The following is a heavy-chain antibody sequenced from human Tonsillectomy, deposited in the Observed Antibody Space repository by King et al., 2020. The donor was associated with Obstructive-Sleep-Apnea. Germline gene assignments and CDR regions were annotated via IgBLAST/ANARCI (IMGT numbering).Heavy chain of an antibody. D-gene: IGHD3-10*01. CDR3: ARDRGNSGAFDI. J-gene: IGHJ3*02. Sequence: VQLVESGGGLVKPGGSLRLSCAASGFTFSSYSMNWVRQAPGKGLEWVSSISSSSSYIYYADSVKGRFTISRDNAKNSLYLQMNSLRAEDTAVYYCARDRGNSGAFDIWGQGTMVTVSS. V-gene: IGHV3-21*01. CDR1: GFTFSSYS. CDR2: ISSSSSYI.